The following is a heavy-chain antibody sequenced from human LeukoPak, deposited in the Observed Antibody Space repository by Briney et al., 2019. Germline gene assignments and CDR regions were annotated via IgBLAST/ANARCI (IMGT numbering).Heavy chain of an antibody. D-gene: IGHD3-3*01. V-gene: IGHV3-66*01. Sequence: PGGSLRLSCAASGFTVSSNYMSWVRQAPGKGLEWVSVIYSGGSTYYADSVKGRFTISRDNSKNTLYLQMNSLRAEDTAVYYCAKVPQRITIFGVVGYYFDYWGQGTLVTVSS. CDR3: AKVPQRITIFGVVGYYFDY. CDR2: IYSGGST. CDR1: GFTVSSNY. J-gene: IGHJ4*02.